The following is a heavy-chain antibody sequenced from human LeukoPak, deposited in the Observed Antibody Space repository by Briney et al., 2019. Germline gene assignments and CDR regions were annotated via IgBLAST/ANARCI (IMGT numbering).Heavy chain of an antibody. J-gene: IGHJ6*02. V-gene: IGHV3-23*01. CDR1: GFTFSNYA. CDR2: ISGSSGLT. CDR3: ARNQQLGGHSYYYYGMDV. Sequence: GGSLRLSCAASGFTFSNYAMSWVRQAPGRGLEWVSAISGSSGLTYYADSVKGRFTISRDNSKNTLYLQMNSLRADDTAIYYCARNQQLGGHSYYYYGMDVWGQGTTVTVSS. D-gene: IGHD3-16*01.